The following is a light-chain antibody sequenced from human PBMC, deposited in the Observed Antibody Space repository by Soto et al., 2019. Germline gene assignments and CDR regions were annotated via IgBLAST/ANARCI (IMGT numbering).Light chain of an antibody. CDR1: QSVLYRSSNKTY. V-gene: IGKV4-1*01. Sequence: DIVMTQSPDSLAVSRGERATITCKSSQSVLYRSSNKTYLAWYQQRPGQPPRLLLYWASTRESGVPDRFVGSASETDFTLTISSLQAGDEAIYHCQQYYNTPYTFGQGTTLEIK. CDR3: QQYYNTPYT. CDR2: WAS. J-gene: IGKJ2*01.